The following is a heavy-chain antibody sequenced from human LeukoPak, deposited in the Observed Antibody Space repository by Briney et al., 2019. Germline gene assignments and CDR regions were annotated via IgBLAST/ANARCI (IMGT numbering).Heavy chain of an antibody. Sequence: GGSLRLSCAASGFSFNTNSMAWVRQAPGKGLEWVSGLSGSGGSTYYADSVKGRFTISRDNSKNTLYLQMNSLRAEDTAVYYCAKDPIGVVTPNYFDYWGQGTLVTVSS. CDR2: LSGSGGST. CDR1: GFSFNTNS. CDR3: AKDPIGVVTPNYFDY. V-gene: IGHV3-23*01. D-gene: IGHD3-3*01. J-gene: IGHJ4*02.